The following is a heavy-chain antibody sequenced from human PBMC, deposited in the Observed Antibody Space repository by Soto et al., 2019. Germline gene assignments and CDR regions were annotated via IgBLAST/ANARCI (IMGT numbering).Heavy chain of an antibody. Sequence: EVQLLESGGGLVQPGGSLRLSCAASGFTFSSYAMSWVRQAPGKGLEWVSAISGSGGSTYYADSVKGRFTISRDNSKNTLYLQMISLRAEDTAVYYCAKNLATIFGVVSRYAFDIWGQGTMVTVSS. V-gene: IGHV3-23*01. CDR1: GFTFSSYA. D-gene: IGHD3-3*01. J-gene: IGHJ3*02. CDR2: ISGSGGST. CDR3: AKNLATIFGVVSRYAFDI.